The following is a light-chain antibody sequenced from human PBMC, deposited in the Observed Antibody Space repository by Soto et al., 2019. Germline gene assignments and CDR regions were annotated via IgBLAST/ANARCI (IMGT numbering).Light chain of an antibody. V-gene: IGKV1-5*01. J-gene: IGKJ4*01. CDR2: DAS. CDR1: QSISSW. CDR3: QQSYTTPLT. Sequence: DIQMTQSPSTLSASVGDRVTITCRASQSISSWLAWYQQKPGKAPKLLIYDASSLESGVPLRFSGSGSRTDFTLTINNLQPEDFATYYCQQSYTTPLTFGGGTKVDIK.